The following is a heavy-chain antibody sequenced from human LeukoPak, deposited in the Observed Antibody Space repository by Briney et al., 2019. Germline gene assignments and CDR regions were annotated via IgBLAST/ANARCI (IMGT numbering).Heavy chain of an antibody. V-gene: IGHV1-69*04. CDR2: IIPILGIA. Sequence: SVTVSCKASRGTFSSYTMSWVRQAPGHGLEWMGRIIPILGIANYAQKFQGRVTITANRSMSTAHMELSTVRSEHPTMYYFARDGSYGYFDYWGQGTLVTVSS. D-gene: IGHD5-18*01. CDR1: RGTFSSYT. CDR3: ARDGSYGYFDY. J-gene: IGHJ4*02.